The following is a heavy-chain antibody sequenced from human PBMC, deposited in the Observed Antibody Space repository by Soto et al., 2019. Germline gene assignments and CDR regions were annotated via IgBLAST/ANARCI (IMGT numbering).Heavy chain of an antibody. D-gene: IGHD2-15*01. CDR1: GGSISSGGYY. Sequence: QVQLQESGPGLVKPSQTLSLTCTVSGGSISSGGYYWSWSRQHPGKGLEWIGYIYYSGSTYYNPSLKSRVTISVDTSKNQFSLKLSSVTAADTAVYYCARDSGGYCSGGSCYPLDYWGQGTLVTVSS. V-gene: IGHV4-31*03. CDR3: ARDSGGYCSGGSCYPLDY. J-gene: IGHJ4*02. CDR2: IYYSGST.